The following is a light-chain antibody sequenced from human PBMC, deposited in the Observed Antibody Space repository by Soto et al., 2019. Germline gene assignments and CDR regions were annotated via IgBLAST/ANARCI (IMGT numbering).Light chain of an antibody. J-gene: IGLJ1*01. V-gene: IGLV2-14*03. CDR3: CSYTSGSTPWV. Sequence: QSVLTQPASVSGSPGQSITISCTGTSSDVGGYNYVSWYQQHPGKAPKLMIYDVSDRPSGVSNRFSASKSGNTASLTISGLQAEDEADYYCCSYTSGSTPWVFGTGTRSPS. CDR2: DVS. CDR1: SSDVGGYNY.